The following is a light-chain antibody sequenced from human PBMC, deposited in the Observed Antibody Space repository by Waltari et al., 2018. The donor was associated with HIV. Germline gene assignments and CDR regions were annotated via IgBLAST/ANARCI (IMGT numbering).Light chain of an antibody. CDR2: KAS. Sequence: DIQMTQSPSTLSASVGDGVTITCRASQDITYRLAWYQQKPGKAPRLLIYKASNLESGVPSRFSGSGFGTEFTLTITNLQPDDLATYYCQQYSSNLYTFGQGTKLEIK. V-gene: IGKV1-5*03. CDR3: QQYSSNLYT. J-gene: IGKJ2*01. CDR1: QDITYR.